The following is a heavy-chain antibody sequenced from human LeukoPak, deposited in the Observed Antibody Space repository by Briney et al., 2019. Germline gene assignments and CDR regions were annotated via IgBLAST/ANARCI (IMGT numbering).Heavy chain of an antibody. V-gene: IGHV4-34*01. Sequence: SETLSLTCAVYGGSFSGYYWSWIRQPPGKGLEWIGEINHSGSTNYSPSLKSRVTISVDTSKNQFSLKLSSVTAADTAVYYCARGPPYYYDSTYYFDYWGQGTLVTVSS. J-gene: IGHJ4*02. CDR2: INHSGST. D-gene: IGHD3-22*01. CDR3: ARGPPYYYDSTYYFDY. CDR1: GGSFSGYY.